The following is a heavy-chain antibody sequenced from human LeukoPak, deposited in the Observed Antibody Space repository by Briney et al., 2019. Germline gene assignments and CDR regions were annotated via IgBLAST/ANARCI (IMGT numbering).Heavy chain of an antibody. J-gene: IGHJ4*02. D-gene: IGHD2-15*01. CDR3: ARGYCSGGSCYETFDY. V-gene: IGHV1-46*01. Sequence: INPSGGSTSYAQKFQGRVTMTRDMSTSTVYMELSSLRSEDTAVYYCARGYCSGGSCYETFDYWGQGTLVTVSS. CDR2: INPSGGST.